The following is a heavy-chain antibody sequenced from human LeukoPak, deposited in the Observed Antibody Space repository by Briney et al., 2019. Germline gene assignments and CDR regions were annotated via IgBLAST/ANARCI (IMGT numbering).Heavy chain of an antibody. D-gene: IGHD1-26*01. V-gene: IGHV3-23*01. CDR3: VKKVVVGATSPYSDFQD. J-gene: IGHJ1*01. CDR2: ISGSGVTT. CDR1: GFTFSSYA. Sequence: GGSLRLSCIASGFTFSSYAMGWVRQAPGKGLEWVSAISGSGVTTHYAGSVQGRFSISRDNSKNTLYLQMNSLRVEDTALYYCVKKVVVGATSPYSDFQDWGQGTLDTVSS.